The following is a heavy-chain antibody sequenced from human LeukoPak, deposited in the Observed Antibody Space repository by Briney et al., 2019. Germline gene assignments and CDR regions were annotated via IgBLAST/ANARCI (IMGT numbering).Heavy chain of an antibody. CDR1: GYTFTGYY. CDR3: ARVTGLPQWLANLIDY. J-gene: IGHJ4*02. CDR2: INPNSGGT. D-gene: IGHD6-19*01. Sequence: ASVKVSCKASGYTFTGYYMHWVRQAPGQGLEWMGWINPNSGGTNYAQKFQGRFTMTRDTSISTAYMELSRLRSDDTAVYYCARVTGLPQWLANLIDYWGQGTLVTVSS. V-gene: IGHV1-2*02.